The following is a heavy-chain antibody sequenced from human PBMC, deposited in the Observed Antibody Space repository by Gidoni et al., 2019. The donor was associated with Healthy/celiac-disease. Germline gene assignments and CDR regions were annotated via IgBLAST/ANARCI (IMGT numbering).Heavy chain of an antibody. CDR1: GFTFRSYA. D-gene: IGHD1-26*01. CDR2: ISGSGGST. V-gene: IGHV3-23*01. J-gene: IGHJ1*01. Sequence: EVQLLEPGGGLVQTGGSLRLSGAASGFTFRSYAMSWVRQAPGKGLEWVSAISGSGGSTYYADSVKGRFTISRDNSKNTLDLQMNSLRAEDTAVYYCAKGVVPGGRPEYFQHWGQGTLVTVSS. CDR3: AKGVVPGGRPEYFQH.